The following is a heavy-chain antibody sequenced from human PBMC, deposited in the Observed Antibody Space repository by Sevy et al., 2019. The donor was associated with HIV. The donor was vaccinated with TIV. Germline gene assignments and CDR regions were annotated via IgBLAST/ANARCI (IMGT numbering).Heavy chain of an antibody. CDR2: IYSGGST. V-gene: IGHV3-53*01. D-gene: IGHD6-13*01. J-gene: IGHJ3*02. Sequence: GGSLRLSCAASGFTVNSNYMSWVRQAPGKGLEWVSVIYSGGSTYYADSVKGRFTISRDNSKNTLYLQMNSLRAEDTAVYYCARGFIRPYSSSWYGDSSSFDIWGQGTMVTVSS. CDR3: ARGFIRPYSSSWYGDSSSFDI. CDR1: GFTVNSNY.